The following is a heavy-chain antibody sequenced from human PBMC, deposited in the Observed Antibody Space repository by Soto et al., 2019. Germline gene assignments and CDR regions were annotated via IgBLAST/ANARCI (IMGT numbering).Heavy chain of an antibody. J-gene: IGHJ4*02. CDR2: IYYSGST. CDR1: GGSISSSSYY. Sequence: QLQLQESGPGLVKPSETLSLTCTVSGGSISSSSYYWGWIRQPPGKGLEWIGSIYYSGSTYYNPSLKSRVTISGDTSNNQFSLRLSSVTAADTAVYYCARQDIVLMVYANDYWGQGTLVTVSS. D-gene: IGHD2-8*01. V-gene: IGHV4-39*01. CDR3: ARQDIVLMVYANDY.